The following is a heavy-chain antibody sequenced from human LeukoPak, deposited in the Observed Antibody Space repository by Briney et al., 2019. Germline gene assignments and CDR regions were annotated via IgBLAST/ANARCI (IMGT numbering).Heavy chain of an antibody. CDR2: IKSKTDGGTT. J-gene: IGHJ4*02. CDR3: ARERGTTVVTSSYFDY. D-gene: IGHD4-23*01. Sequence: GGSLRLSCAASGFTFTNAWMNWVRQAPGKGLEWVGRIKSKTDGGTTDYAAPVKGRFTISRDDSKNTLYLQMNSLKTEDTAVYYCARERGTTVVTSSYFDYWGQGTLVTVSS. V-gene: IGHV3-15*01. CDR1: GFTFTNAW.